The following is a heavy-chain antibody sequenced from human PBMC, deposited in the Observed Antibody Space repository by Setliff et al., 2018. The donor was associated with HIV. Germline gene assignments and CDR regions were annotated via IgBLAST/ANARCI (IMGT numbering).Heavy chain of an antibody. J-gene: IGHJ4*02. Sequence: SETLSLTCTVSGGSISSSSYYWGWVRQPPGKGLEWIGSMYYSGRTYYTPSLKSRITISLDTSKNQFSLRMRSVTAADTAVYYCARVFVDTAVLRVLEYYFDSWGRGTLVTVSS. CDR1: GGSISSSSYY. V-gene: IGHV4-39*07. D-gene: IGHD5-18*01. CDR2: MYYSGRT. CDR3: ARVFVDTAVLRVLEYYFDS.